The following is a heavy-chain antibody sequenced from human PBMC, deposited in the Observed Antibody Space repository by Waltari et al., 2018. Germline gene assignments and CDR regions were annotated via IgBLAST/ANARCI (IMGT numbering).Heavy chain of an antibody. Sequence: EVQLVESGGGLVQPGGSLRLSCAASGFTFSSYWMSWVRQAPGQGLGWVANIKQDGSEKYYVDSVKGRFTISRDNAKNSLYLQMNSLRAEDTAVYYCARDRVTMVRGVIINDAFDIWGQGTMVTVSS. CDR1: GFTFSSYW. D-gene: IGHD3-10*01. V-gene: IGHV3-7*01. CDR3: ARDRVTMVRGVIINDAFDI. CDR2: IKQDGSEK. J-gene: IGHJ3*02.